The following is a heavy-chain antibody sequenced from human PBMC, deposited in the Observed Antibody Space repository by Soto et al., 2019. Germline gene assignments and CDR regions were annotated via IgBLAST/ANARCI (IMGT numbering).Heavy chain of an antibody. CDR3: AREGYYYDSSGHPPRWWIDP. CDR1: GGSISSGDYY. J-gene: IGHJ5*02. V-gene: IGHV4-30-4*01. CDR2: IYYSGST. Sequence: PSETLSLTCTVSGGSISSGDYYWSWIRQPPGKGLEWIGYIYYSGSTYYNPSLKSRVTISVDTSKNQFSLKLSSVTAADTAVYYCAREGYYYDSSGHPPRWWIDPWGQGTLVSVSS. D-gene: IGHD3-22*01.